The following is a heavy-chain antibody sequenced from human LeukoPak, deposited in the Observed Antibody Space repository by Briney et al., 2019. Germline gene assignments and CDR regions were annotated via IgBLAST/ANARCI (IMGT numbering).Heavy chain of an antibody. CDR2: IYYSGST. CDR1: GGSISSSNW. V-gene: IGHV4-4*02. Sequence: SETLSLTCAVSGGSISSSNWWSWVRQPPGKGLEWIGSIYYSGSTYYNPSLKSRVTISVDTSKNQFSLKLSSVTAADTAVYYCARYCSSTSCYPLRAFDIWGQGTMVTVSS. D-gene: IGHD2-2*01. CDR3: ARYCSSTSCYPLRAFDI. J-gene: IGHJ3*02.